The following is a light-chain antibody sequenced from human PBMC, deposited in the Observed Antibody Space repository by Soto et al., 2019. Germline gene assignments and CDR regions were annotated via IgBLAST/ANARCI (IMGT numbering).Light chain of an antibody. Sequence: SVLTPSPAALSLSPGERGTLSCRASQNLGTLYLAWFQQKSGQAPRLLIYSASRRATGIPDRFTGSGSGTDFTLTINRVEPEDFAVYFCQQYAGSPRTFGQGTKVDIK. CDR2: SAS. J-gene: IGKJ1*01. V-gene: IGKV3-20*01. CDR3: QQYAGSPRT. CDR1: QNLGTLY.